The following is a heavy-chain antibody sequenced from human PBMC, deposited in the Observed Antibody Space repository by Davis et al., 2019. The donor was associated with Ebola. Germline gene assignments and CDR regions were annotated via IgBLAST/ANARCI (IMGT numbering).Heavy chain of an antibody. Sequence: PGGSLRLSCAASGFTFSSYGMHWVRQAPGKGLEWVAVISYDGSNKYYAGSVKGRFTISRDNSKNTLYLQMNSLRAEDTAVYYCSGLGASSGWYLPWGQGTLVTVSS. J-gene: IGHJ5*02. CDR1: GFTFSSYG. CDR3: SGLGASSGWYLP. CDR2: ISYDGSNK. D-gene: IGHD6-19*01. V-gene: IGHV3-30*03.